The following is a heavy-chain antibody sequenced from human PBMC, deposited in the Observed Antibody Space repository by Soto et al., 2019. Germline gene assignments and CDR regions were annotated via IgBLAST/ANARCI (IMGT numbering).Heavy chain of an antibody. Sequence: ASVKVSCKASGYTFTSYYMHWVRQAPGQGLEWMGIINPSGGSTSYAQKFQGRVTMTRDTSTSTVYMELSSLRSEDTAVYYCARTYTSYCDYVTYYYYGMDVWGQGTTVTVSS. D-gene: IGHD4-17*01. CDR2: INPSGGST. CDR1: GYTFTSYY. V-gene: IGHV1-46*01. J-gene: IGHJ6*02. CDR3: ARTYTSYCDYVTYYYYGMDV.